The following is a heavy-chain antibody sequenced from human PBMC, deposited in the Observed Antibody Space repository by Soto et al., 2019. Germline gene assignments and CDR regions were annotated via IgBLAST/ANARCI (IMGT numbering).Heavy chain of an antibody. CDR2: IYYSGST. CDR1: GGSISSRSYY. D-gene: IGHD3-9*01. Sequence: SETLSLTCTVSGGSISSRSYYWGWIRQPPGKGLEWIGSIYYSGSTYYNPSLKSRVTISVGTSKNQFSLKLSSVTAADTAMYYCARHERHYDILTGGDYYYYGMDVWGQGTTVTVSS. V-gene: IGHV4-39*01. CDR3: ARHERHYDILTGGDYYYYGMDV. J-gene: IGHJ6*02.